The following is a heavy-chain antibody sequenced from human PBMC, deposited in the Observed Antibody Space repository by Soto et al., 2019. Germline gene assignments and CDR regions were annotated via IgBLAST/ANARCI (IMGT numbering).Heavy chain of an antibody. CDR1: GGSISSGGYY. V-gene: IGHV4-31*03. D-gene: IGHD3-3*01. CDR3: ASLGFWSGYDSGYYYYYMDV. CDR2: IYYSGST. J-gene: IGHJ6*03. Sequence: SETLSLTCTVSGGSISSGGYYWSWIRQHPGKGLEWIGYIYYSGSTYYNPSLKSRVTISVDTSKNQFSLKLSSVTAADTAVYYCASLGFWSGYDSGYYYYYMDVWGKGTTVTVSS.